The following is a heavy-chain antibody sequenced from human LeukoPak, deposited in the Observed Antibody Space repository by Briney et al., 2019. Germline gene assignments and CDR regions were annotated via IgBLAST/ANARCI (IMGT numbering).Heavy chain of an antibody. J-gene: IGHJ4*02. D-gene: IGHD6-13*01. Sequence: PGGSLRLSCVVSGLTFSSYSMSWVRQAPGKGLEWVSGISASGGDTWYPDSVKGRFTISRDNSKNTLFLQMNSLRVEDTAIYYCAKDAAGPEYWGQGTLVTVCS. CDR1: GLTFSSYS. CDR2: ISASGGDT. V-gene: IGHV3-23*01. CDR3: AKDAAGPEY.